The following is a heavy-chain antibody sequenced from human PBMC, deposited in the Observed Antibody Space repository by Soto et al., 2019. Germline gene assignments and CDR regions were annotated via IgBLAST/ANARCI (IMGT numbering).Heavy chain of an antibody. CDR1: GYSFTGYY. V-gene: IGHV1-2*02. D-gene: IGHD2-8*02. CDR2: INPDSGAT. Sequence: HEHLVQSGAEVKRPGASLKVSCKASGYSFTGYYIHWVRQAPGQGLEWMGWINPDSGATNYAQNPQCRVTLTMDRSISTASMDLHRLTSDFTAVYCWSIGDYATGGYPFPCFDSWGQGTLVIVST. J-gene: IGHJ4*02. CDR3: SIGDYATGGYPFPCFDS.